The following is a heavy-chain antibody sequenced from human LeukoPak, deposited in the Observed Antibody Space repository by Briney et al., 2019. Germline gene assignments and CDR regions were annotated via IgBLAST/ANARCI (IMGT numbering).Heavy chain of an antibody. CDR1: GGSISSGDYY. V-gene: IGHV4-30-4*08. Sequence: PSQTLSLTCTVSGGSISSGDYYWSWIRQPPGKGLEWIGYIYYSGSTYYNPSLKSRVTISVDTSKNQFSLKLSSVTAADTAVYYCARAPREDCSSTSCYSLFDYWGQGTLVTVSS. D-gene: IGHD2-2*01. J-gene: IGHJ4*02. CDR2: IYYSGST. CDR3: ARAPREDCSSTSCYSLFDY.